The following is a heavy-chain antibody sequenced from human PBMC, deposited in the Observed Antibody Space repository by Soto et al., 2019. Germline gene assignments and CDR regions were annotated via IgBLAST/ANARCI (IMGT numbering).Heavy chain of an antibody. Sequence: QVQLVQSGAEVKKPGSSVKVSCNTSGGTFNSFAISWVRQAPGQGLEWMGGVLPNFETTYYAQKFQGRLTIAAEESTATAYLELSSLRSEDTAVYYCARDQGLYVHTGMVIDYYGMDVWGQGTTVTVSS. D-gene: IGHD5-18*01. CDR1: GGTFNSFA. J-gene: IGHJ6*02. CDR2: VLPNFETT. V-gene: IGHV1-69*01. CDR3: ARDQGLYVHTGMVIDYYGMDV.